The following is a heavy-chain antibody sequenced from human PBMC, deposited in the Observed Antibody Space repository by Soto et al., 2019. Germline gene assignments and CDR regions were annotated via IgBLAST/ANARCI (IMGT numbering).Heavy chain of an antibody. Sequence: PSETLSLTCTVSVGSISSGGYYWIWIRHHPGKGLEWIGYIYYSGSTYYNPSLKSRVTISVDTSKNQFSLKLSSVTAADTAVYYCAREFVAARVYGMDVWGQGTTVTVSS. CDR2: IYYSGST. J-gene: IGHJ6*02. CDR1: VGSISSGGYY. D-gene: IGHD2-21*01. CDR3: AREFVAARVYGMDV. V-gene: IGHV4-31*03.